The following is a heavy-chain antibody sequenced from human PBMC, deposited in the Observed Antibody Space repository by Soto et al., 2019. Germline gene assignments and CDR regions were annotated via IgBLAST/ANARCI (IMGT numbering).Heavy chain of an antibody. CDR2: ISYDGSNK. V-gene: IGHV3-30-3*01. CDR3: ARDYAVVVVAAPRGMDV. CDR1: GYTFISYA. Sequence: QVQLVESGGGVVQPGRSLRLSGAASGYTFISYAMHWVRQAPGKGLEWVAVISYDGSNKYYADSVKGRFTISRDNSKNTLYLQMNSLRAADTAVYYCARDYAVVVVAAPRGMDVWGQGTTVTVAS. J-gene: IGHJ6*02. D-gene: IGHD2-15*01.